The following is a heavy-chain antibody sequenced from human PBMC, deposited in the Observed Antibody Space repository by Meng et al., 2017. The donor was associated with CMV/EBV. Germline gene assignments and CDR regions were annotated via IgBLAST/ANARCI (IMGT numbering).Heavy chain of an antibody. V-gene: IGHV5-51*01. CDR1: GYSFTSYW. J-gene: IGHJ5*02. CDR3: ARRMGSTSSSYWFDP. CDR2: IYPGDSDT. Sequence: GGSLRLSCKGSGYSFTSYWIGWVRQMPGKGLEWMGIIYPGDSDTRYGPSFQGQVTISADKSISTAYLQWSSLKASDTAMYYCARRMGSTSSSYWFDPWGQGTLVTVSS. D-gene: IGHD2-2*01.